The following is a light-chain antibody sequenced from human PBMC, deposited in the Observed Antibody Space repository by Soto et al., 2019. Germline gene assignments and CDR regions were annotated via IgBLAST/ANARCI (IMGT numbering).Light chain of an antibody. CDR1: KSNIGANYD. CDR2: NNA. CDR3: QSYDTGLLGLL. V-gene: IGLV1-40*01. J-gene: IGLJ2*01. Sequence: QSALTQPPSVSGAPGQRVTISCNGSKSNIGANYDVHWYQQFPRTAPKLLIFNNAIRPSGVPERFSGSKSGTSASLAITGLQTEDEADYYCQSYDTGLLGLLFGTGTKLTVL.